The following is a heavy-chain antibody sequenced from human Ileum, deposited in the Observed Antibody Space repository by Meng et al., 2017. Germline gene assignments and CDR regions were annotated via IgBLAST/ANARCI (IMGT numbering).Heavy chain of an antibody. CDR3: ARDRRYFDS. D-gene: IGHD3-16*02. Sequence: EVPLGGAGGGLVQPGGSPRLSFAASGDTFTTNWMTWVRQAPGKGLERVGNINQDGSDTNYGDSVKGRFTISRDNAAKALYLQMNTLRAEDTAVYFCARDRRYFDSWGQGTLVTVSS. V-gene: IGHV3-7*01. J-gene: IGHJ4*02. CDR2: INQDGSDT. CDR1: GDTFTTNW.